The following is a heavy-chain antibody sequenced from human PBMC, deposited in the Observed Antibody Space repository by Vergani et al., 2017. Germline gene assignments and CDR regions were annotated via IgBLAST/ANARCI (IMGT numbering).Heavy chain of an antibody. V-gene: IGHV1-2*02. CDR2: INPNSGGT. CDR1: GYTFTGYY. D-gene: IGHD6-13*01. J-gene: IGHJ6*03. Sequence: QVQLVQSGAEVKKPGASVKVSCKASGYTFTGYYMHWVRQAPGQGLEWMGGINPNSGGTNYAQKFQGRVTMTRDTSISTAYMELSRLRSDDTAVYYCARDGSSSWPYYSYYMNVWGKGTTVTVSS. CDR3: ARDGSSSWPYYSYYMNV.